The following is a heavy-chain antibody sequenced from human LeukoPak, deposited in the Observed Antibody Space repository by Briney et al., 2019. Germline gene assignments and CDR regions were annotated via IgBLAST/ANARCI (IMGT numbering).Heavy chain of an antibody. J-gene: IGHJ4*02. CDR2: IRYDGSNK. CDR3: AKASGVLRYFDWFLFDY. D-gene: IGHD3-9*01. CDR1: GFTFSSYG. Sequence: GGSLRLSCAASGFTFSSYGMHWVRQAPGKGLEWVAFIRYDGSNKYYADSVKGRFTISRDNSKNTLYLQMNSLRAEDTAVYYCAKASGVLRYFDWFLFDYWGRGTLVTVSS. V-gene: IGHV3-30*02.